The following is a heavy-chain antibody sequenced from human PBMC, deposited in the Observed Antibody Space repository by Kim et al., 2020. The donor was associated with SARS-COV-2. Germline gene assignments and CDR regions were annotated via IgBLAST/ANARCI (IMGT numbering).Heavy chain of an antibody. Sequence: SETLSLTCTVSGGSISSSSYYWGWIRQLPGKGLEWIGSIYYSGSTYYNPSLKSRVTISVDTSKNQFSLKLSSVTAADTAVYYCARGGDYGAWFDPWGQGTLVTVSS. J-gene: IGHJ5*02. D-gene: IGHD4-17*01. V-gene: IGHV4-39*07. CDR1: GGSISSSSYY. CDR3: ARGGDYGAWFDP. CDR2: IYYSGST.